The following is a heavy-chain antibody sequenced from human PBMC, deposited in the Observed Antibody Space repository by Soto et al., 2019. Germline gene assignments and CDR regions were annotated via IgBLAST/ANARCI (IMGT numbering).Heavy chain of an antibody. CDR2: IVVGSGNT. D-gene: IGHD3-22*01. CDR3: AAMYYYDSSGYYYFDY. CDR1: GFTFTSSA. J-gene: IGHJ4*02. Sequence: SVKVSCKASGFTFTSSAVQWVRQARGQRLEWIGWIVVGSGNTNYAQKFQERVTITRDMSTSTAYMELSSLRSEDTAVYYCAAMYYYDSSGYYYFDYWGQGTLVTLL. V-gene: IGHV1-58*01.